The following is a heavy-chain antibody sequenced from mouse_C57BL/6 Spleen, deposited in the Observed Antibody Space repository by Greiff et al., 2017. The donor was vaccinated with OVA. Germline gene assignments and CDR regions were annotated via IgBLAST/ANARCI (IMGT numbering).Heavy chain of an antibody. J-gene: IGHJ2*01. Sequence: QVQLKQSGAELVRPGASVKLSCKASGYTFTDYYINWVKQRPGQGLEWIARIYPGSGNTYYNEKFKGKATLTAEKSSSTAYMQLSSLTSEDSAVYFCARRYYYGSSYFDYWGQGTTLTVSS. CDR1: GYTFTDYY. CDR3: ARRYYYGSSYFDY. CDR2: IYPGSGNT. D-gene: IGHD1-1*01. V-gene: IGHV1-76*01.